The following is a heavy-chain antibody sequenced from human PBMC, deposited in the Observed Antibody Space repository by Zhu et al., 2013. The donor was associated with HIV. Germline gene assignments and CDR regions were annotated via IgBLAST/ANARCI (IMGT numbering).Heavy chain of an antibody. J-gene: IGHJ6*02. CDR3: ARPRMVTETPGYYYGLDV. Sequence: QVQLVQSGAEVKKPGASVRVSCKASGYTFTGYFMHWVRQAPGQGLEWVGWIGADNGHTKSAQQLQGRVTMTTDTFTRTAYMELRGLRSDDTAVYYCARPRMVTETPGYYYGLDVWGQGTTVTVSS. CDR1: GYTFTGYF. V-gene: IGHV1-18*04. CDR2: IGADNGHT. D-gene: IGHD2-21*02.